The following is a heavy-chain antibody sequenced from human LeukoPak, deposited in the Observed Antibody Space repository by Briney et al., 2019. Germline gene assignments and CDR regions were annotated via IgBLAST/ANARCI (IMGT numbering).Heavy chain of an antibody. V-gene: IGHV3-53*01. D-gene: IGHD4/OR15-4a*01. CDR1: GFTFSSYW. J-gene: IGHJ4*02. CDR2: IYSDNT. Sequence: GGSLRLSCAASGFTFSSYWMSWVRQAPGKGLEWVSFIYSDNTHYSDSVKGRFTISRDNSKNTLNLQMNSLRAEDTAVYYCARRAGAYSHPYDYWGQGTLVTVSS. CDR3: ARRAGAYSHPYDY.